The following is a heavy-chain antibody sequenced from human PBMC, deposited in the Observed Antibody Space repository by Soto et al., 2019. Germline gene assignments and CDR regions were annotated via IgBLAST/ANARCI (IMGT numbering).Heavy chain of an antibody. CDR1: GYTFSAYY. Sequence: ASVKVSCKTSGYTFSAYYVHWARRAPGRGFQWLGWINPSNEITTFSEFFQGRITMTRDTSTNTVHMELNMLTSDDTAVYYCMRGDCVDSPIHYWGQGTKVTV. D-gene: IGHD2-21*01. CDR3: MRGDCVDSPIHY. V-gene: IGHV1-2*02. CDR2: INPSNEIT. J-gene: IGHJ4*02.